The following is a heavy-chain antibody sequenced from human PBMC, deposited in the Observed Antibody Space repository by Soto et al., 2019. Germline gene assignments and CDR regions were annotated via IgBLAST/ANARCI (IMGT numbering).Heavy chain of an antibody. CDR1: GFTFSSYS. D-gene: IGHD1-20*01. V-gene: IGHV3-33*01. Sequence: QVQVVESGGGVVQPGRSLRLSCAASGFTFSSYSMHWVRQAPGKGLEWVAVIWYDGSNEYYADSVKGRFTISRDNSKNTLYLQMNSLRAEDTAMYYCARDVPVYNRPYYMDVWGKGTTVTVSS. J-gene: IGHJ6*03. CDR3: ARDVPVYNRPYYMDV. CDR2: IWYDGSNE.